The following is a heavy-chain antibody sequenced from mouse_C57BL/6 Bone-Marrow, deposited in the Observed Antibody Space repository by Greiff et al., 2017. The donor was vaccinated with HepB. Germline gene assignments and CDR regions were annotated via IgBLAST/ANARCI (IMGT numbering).Heavy chain of an antibody. CDR1: GYTFTSYG. Sequence: VQLQQSGAELARPGASVKLSCKASGYTFTSYGISWVKQRTGQGLEWIGEIYPRSGNTYYNERFKGKATLTADKSTSTAYMELRSLTSEDSAVYFCARSGYCGSSWFAYWGQGTLVTVSA. CDR3: ARSGYCGSSWFAY. J-gene: IGHJ3*01. D-gene: IGHD1-1*01. CDR2: IYPRSGNT. V-gene: IGHV1-81*01.